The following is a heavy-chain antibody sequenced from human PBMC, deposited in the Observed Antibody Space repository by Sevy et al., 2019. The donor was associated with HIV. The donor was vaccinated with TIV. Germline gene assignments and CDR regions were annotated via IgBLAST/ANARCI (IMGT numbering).Heavy chain of an antibody. CDR1: GYIFTNYW. CDR2: DYPGDAEG. D-gene: IGHD3-16*01. V-gene: IGHV5-51*01. CDR3: ARSASYMDV. Sequence: GESLKISCKGSGYIFTNYWITWVRQMPGKGLEWMGIDYPGDAEGKYNPAFEGHVTMSVDKTITTAYLQWSNLKASDTAIYYCARSASYMDVWGQGTTVTVSS. J-gene: IGHJ6*02.